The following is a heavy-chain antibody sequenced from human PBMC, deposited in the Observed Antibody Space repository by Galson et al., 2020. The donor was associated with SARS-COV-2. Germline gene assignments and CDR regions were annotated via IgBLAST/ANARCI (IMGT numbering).Heavy chain of an antibody. CDR3: ARARHGDYYYYGMDV. Sequence: SETLSLTCTVSGASISSRSYYWGWFRQPPGKGLEWIGTMYFSGNTYYKPSLEGRLTLSLEEALNQFSLKLYAVTAADTAVYYCARARHGDYYYYGMDVWGQGTTVTVSS. CDR1: GASISSRSYY. CDR2: MYFSGNT. V-gene: IGHV4-39*07. J-gene: IGHJ6*02.